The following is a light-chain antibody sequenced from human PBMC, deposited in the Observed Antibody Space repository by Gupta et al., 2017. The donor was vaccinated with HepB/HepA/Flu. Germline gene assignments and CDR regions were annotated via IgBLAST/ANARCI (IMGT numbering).Light chain of an antibody. J-gene: IGKJ1*01. V-gene: IGKV1-12*01. CDR2: TVS. CDR3: QQAKNFPWT. Sequence: DVQVTQFPSFVSASGGDRVTITCRASEDIRSSLAWYQQKPGKAPKLLIETVSTLQSGVPSRFSGSGSGTDFTLTIRSLQPEDFATYYCQQAKNFPWTFGQGTKVEIK. CDR1: EDIRSS.